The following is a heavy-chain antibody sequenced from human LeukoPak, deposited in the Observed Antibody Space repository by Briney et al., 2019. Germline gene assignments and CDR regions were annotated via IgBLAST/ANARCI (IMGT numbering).Heavy chain of an antibody. CDR1: GRSFSGYY. CDR3: ARYDVWGSYRAFDY. D-gene: IGHD3-16*02. CDR2: MYQSGRT. V-gene: IGHV4-34*01. J-gene: IGHJ4*02. Sequence: LETLSLTCALYGRSFSGYYWRWIRQPPGKGLEWIGSMYQSGRTYYNPSLKSRFTISVETSKNQFSLKLSSVTAADTAVYYCARYDVWGSYRAFDYCGQGSLVTVSS.